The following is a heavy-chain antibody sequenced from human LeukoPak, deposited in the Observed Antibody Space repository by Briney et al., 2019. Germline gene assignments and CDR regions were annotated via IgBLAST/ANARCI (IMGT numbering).Heavy chain of an antibody. CDR2: IYYSGST. J-gene: IGHJ4*02. V-gene: IGHV4-59*01. CDR1: GGSISSYY. CDR3: ARTRGLPIAARPGTGFDY. Sequence: SETLSLTCTVSGGSISSYYWSWIRQPPGKGLEWIGYIYYSGSTNYNPSLKSRVTISVDTSKNQFSLKLSSVTAADTAVYYCARTRGLPIAARPGTGFDYWGQGTLVTVSS. D-gene: IGHD6-6*01.